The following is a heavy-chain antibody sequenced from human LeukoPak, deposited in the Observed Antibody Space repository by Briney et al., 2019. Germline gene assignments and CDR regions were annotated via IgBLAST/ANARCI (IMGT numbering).Heavy chain of an antibody. J-gene: IGHJ5*02. D-gene: IGHD3-22*01. Sequence: PSQTLSLTCTVSGGSISSGDYYWSWIRHPPGNGLEWIGYMYYSGSTYYNPSLKSRVTISVDTSKNQFSLKLSSVTAADTAVYYCARPYYYDSRIDPWGQGTLVTVYS. CDR3: ARPYYYDSRIDP. CDR2: MYYSGST. CDR1: GGSISSGDYY. V-gene: IGHV4-30-4*01.